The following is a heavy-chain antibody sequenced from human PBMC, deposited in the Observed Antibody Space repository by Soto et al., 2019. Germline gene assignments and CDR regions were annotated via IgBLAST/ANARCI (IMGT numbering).Heavy chain of an antibody. CDR2: ISAHNGNT. CDR1: GYAFTTYG. Sequence: QVHLVPSGAEVRKPVASVKVSCKGSGYAFTTYGITWVRQAPGQGLEWMGWISAHNGNTNYAQKLQGRVTVTRDTSTSTAYMELRSLRSDDTAVYYCARGRYGDYWGQGALVTGSS. V-gene: IGHV1-18*01. D-gene: IGHD1-1*01. J-gene: IGHJ4*02. CDR3: ARGRYGDY.